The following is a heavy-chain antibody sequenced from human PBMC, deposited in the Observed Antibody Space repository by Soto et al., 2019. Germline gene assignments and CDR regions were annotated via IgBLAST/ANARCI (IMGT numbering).Heavy chain of an antibody. Sequence: GESLKISGKGSGCSFTSYWIGWVRQMPGKGLEGMGIIYPGDSDTRYSPSLQGQVTISADKSISTAYLQWSSLKASDTAMYYCAREAVAGEFDYWGQGTLVTVSS. D-gene: IGHD6-19*01. J-gene: IGHJ4*02. V-gene: IGHV5-51*01. CDR2: IYPGDSDT. CDR1: GCSFTSYW. CDR3: AREAVAGEFDY.